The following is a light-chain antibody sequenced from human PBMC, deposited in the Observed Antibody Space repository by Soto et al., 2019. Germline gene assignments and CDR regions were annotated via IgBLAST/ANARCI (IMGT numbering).Light chain of an antibody. CDR1: QSVNNW. CDR3: QQYNSYSWT. V-gene: IGKV1-5*03. J-gene: IGKJ1*01. Sequence: DIQMTQSPSTLSASVADRVTITCRASQSVNNWLAWYQQKPGKAPKLLIYKASTLQTGVPSRFSGSGSGTDFTLTISSLQPDDAATYYCQQYNSYSWTFGQGTKVEI. CDR2: KAS.